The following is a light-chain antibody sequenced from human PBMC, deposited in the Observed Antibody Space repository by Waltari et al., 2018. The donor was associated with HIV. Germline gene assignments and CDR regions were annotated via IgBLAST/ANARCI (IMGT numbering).Light chain of an antibody. J-gene: IGLJ2*01. CDR2: YDN. V-gene: IGLV3-21*01. CDR1: NIATKS. Sequence: SYVLTQPPSVSVAPGKTARITCGGNNIATKSVHWYQQKPGQAPVLVIYYDNDRPSGIPERFSGSNSANIASLTITGTQPLDEADYYCQAWDSNTLVIFGGGTKLTVL. CDR3: QAWDSNTLVI.